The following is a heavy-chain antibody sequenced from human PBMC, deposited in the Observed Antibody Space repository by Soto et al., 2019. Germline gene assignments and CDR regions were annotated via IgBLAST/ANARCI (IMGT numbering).Heavy chain of an antibody. CDR1: GYTFTSYG. J-gene: IGHJ4*02. V-gene: IGHV1-18*01. Sequence: ASVKVSCKASGYTFTSYGISWVRQAPGQGLEWMGWISAYNGNTNYAQKLQGRVTMTTDTSTSTAYMELRSLRSDDTAVYYCARDRVPGRLYDILTGYYKDWGQGTLVTVSS. CDR3: ARDRVPGRLYDILTGYYKD. CDR2: ISAYNGNT. D-gene: IGHD3-9*01.